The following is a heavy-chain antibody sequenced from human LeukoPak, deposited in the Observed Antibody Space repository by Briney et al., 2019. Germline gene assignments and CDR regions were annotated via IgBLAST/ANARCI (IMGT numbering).Heavy chain of an antibody. CDR3: AKEPPFTMVRGATIDY. D-gene: IGHD3-10*01. CDR2: ISGSGGST. CDR1: GFTFSSYA. V-gene: IGHV3-23*01. J-gene: IGHJ4*02. Sequence: PGGSLRLSCAASGFTFSSYAMSWVRQAPGKGLEWVSAISGSGGSTYYADSVKGRFTLSRDNSKNTLYLQMNSLRAEDTAVYYCAKEPPFTMVRGATIDYWGQGTLVTVSS.